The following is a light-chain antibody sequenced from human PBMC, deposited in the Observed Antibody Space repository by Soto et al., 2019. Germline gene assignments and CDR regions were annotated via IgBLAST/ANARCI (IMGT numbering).Light chain of an antibody. Sequence: DIQMTQSPSTLSASVGDRVAITCRASQTITKYLAWYQQKPGKAPNLLISGTFTLQSGVPSRFNGSGSGTDFTLTISRLQPEDFATYYCQHLNNYPPFTFGPGTKVDLE. CDR1: QTITKY. CDR2: GTF. V-gene: IGKV1-5*01. CDR3: QHLNNYPPFT. J-gene: IGKJ3*01.